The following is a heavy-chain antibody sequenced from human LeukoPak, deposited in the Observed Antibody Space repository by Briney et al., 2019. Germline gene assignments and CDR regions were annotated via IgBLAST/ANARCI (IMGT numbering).Heavy chain of an antibody. CDR1: GFTFSIFA. D-gene: IGHD3-9*01. CDR2: VTGGGVSA. V-gene: IGHV3-23*01. CDR3: ARATGYDILTGYYYFDS. J-gene: IGHJ4*02. Sequence: GGSLRLSCTASGFTFSIFAMNWVRQAPGKGLEWVSSVTGGGVSAYYTDSVKGRFTISRDNSKNTLYLQMNGLRVEDTAIYYCARATGYDILTGYYYFDSWGQGALVTVSS.